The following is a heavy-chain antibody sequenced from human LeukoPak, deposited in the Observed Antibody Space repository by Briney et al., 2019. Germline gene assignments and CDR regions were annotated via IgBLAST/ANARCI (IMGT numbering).Heavy chain of an antibody. D-gene: IGHD6-13*01. V-gene: IGHV4-39*07. Sequence: SETLSLTCTVSGGSISSSSYYWGWIRQPPGKGLEWIGSIYYSGSTYYNPSLKSRVTISVDTSKNQFSLKLSSVTAADTAVYYCARVNRLIGAAAEVGKAFDYWGQGTLVTVSS. J-gene: IGHJ4*02. CDR1: GGSISSSSYY. CDR2: IYYSGST. CDR3: ARVNRLIGAAAEVGKAFDY.